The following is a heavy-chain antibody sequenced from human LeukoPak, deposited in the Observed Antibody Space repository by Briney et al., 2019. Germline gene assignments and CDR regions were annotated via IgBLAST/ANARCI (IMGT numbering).Heavy chain of an antibody. J-gene: IGHJ4*02. CDR1: GYSFTSYW. CDR2: IYLGDSDT. V-gene: IGHV5-51*01. D-gene: IGHD2-2*01. Sequence: ASVKVSCKASGYSFTSYWIGRVRQMPGKGLEWMGIIYLGDSDTRYSPSFHGQVTISADKSISTAYLQLSSLKASDTAMYYCATAGYCSSTSCSPGGYFDYWGQGTLVTVSS. CDR3: ATAGYCSSTSCSPGGYFDY.